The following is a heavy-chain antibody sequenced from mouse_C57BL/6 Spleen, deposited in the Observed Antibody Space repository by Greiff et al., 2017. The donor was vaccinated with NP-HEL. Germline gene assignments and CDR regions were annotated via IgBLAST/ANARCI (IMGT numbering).Heavy chain of an antibody. CDR3: ARTLRDYYGSSYGFAY. CDR1: GFSLTSYG. CDR2: IWSGGST. Sequence: QVQLKESGPGLVQPSQSLSITCTVSGFSLTSYGVHWVRQSPGKGLEWLGVIWSGGSTDNNAAFISRLSISKDNSKSQVFFKMNSLHADDKAIYYCARTLRDYYGSSYGFAYWGQGTLVTVSA. D-gene: IGHD1-1*01. V-gene: IGHV2-2*01. J-gene: IGHJ3*01.